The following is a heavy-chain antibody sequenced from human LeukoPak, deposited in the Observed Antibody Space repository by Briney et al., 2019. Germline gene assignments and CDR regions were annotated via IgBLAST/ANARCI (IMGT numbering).Heavy chain of an antibody. D-gene: IGHD2-21*02. CDR1: GFTFSSYT. CDR2: ISTSSHYI. V-gene: IGHV3-21*01. Sequence: GGSLRLSCAASGFTFSSYTMNWVRQAPGKGLEWVSSISTSSHYIYYADSLKGRLTISRDNAKNSLYLQMNSLRVEDTAVYYCARQRGVTDGMDVWGRGTTVTVSS. J-gene: IGHJ6*02. CDR3: ARQRGVTDGMDV.